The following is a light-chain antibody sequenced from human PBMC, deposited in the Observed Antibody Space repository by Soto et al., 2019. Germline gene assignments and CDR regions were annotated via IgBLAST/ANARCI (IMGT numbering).Light chain of an antibody. Sequence: EIVLTQSPGTLSLSPGERATLSCRASQSVSSSYLAWYQQKPGQAPRLLIYGASSGATGIPDRFSGSVSGTDFTLTISRLEPEDFAVYYCQQYGRSPLTFGGGTKVEIK. V-gene: IGKV3-20*01. CDR3: QQYGRSPLT. CDR2: GAS. J-gene: IGKJ4*01. CDR1: QSVSSSY.